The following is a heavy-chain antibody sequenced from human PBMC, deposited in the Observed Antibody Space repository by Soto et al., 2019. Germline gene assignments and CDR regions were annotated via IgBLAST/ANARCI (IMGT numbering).Heavy chain of an antibody. D-gene: IGHD3-16*01. CDR3: ARENMIKGGMDV. V-gene: IGHV5-51*01. Sequence: PGDSLKISFKCSGYSFTSYLIVLVLQMPGKGLEWMGIIYPGDSGTRYSPSFQGQVTISADKSISTAYLQWSSLKASDTAMYYCARENMIKGGMDVWGKGTKVNVSS. CDR2: IYPGDSGT. CDR1: GYSFTSYL. J-gene: IGHJ6*04.